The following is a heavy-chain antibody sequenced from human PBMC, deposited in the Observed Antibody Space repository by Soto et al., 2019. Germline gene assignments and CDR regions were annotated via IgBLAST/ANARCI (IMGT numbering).Heavy chain of an antibody. J-gene: IGHJ5*02. CDR2: INHSGST. CDR3: ARGKSVKGGWFDP. CDR1: GGSFSGYY. D-gene: IGHD1-26*01. Sequence: LSLTCAVYGGSFSGYYWSWILQPPGKGLEWIGEINHSGSTNYNPSLKSRVTISVDTSKNQFSLKLSSVTAADTAVYYCARGKSVKGGWFDPWGQGTLVTVSS. V-gene: IGHV4-34*01.